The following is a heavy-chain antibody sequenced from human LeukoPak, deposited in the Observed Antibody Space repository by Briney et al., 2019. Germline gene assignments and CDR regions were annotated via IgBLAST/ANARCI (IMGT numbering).Heavy chain of an antibody. CDR1: GGSISSYY. CDR3: ATQTYGDYPPAGAFDY. D-gene: IGHD4-17*01. CDR2: IYYSGST. Sequence: SETLSLTCTVSGGSISSYYWSWIRQPPGKGLEWIGYIYYSGSTNYNPPLKSRVTISVDTSKNQFSLKLSSVSAADTAVYYCATQTYGDYPPAGAFDYWGQGTLVTVSS. J-gene: IGHJ4*02. V-gene: IGHV4-59*01.